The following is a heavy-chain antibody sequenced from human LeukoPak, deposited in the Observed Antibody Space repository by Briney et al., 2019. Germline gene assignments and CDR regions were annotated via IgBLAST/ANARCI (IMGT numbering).Heavy chain of an antibody. D-gene: IGHD1-26*01. CDR1: GFTFSSYA. J-gene: IGHJ5*02. CDR2: ISTSSITI. CDR3: ARGGSYYWPIDL. Sequence: PGGSLRLSCAASGFTFSSYAMSWVRQAPGKGLEWVSYISTSSITIKYADAVKGRFTISRDNDKNSVYLQMNSLRADDTAVYYCARGGSYYWPIDLWGQGTLVTVSS. V-gene: IGHV3-48*01.